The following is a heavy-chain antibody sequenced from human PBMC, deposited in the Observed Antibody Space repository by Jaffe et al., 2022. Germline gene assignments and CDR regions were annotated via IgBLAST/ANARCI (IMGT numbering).Heavy chain of an antibody. CDR3: ARHDGAHGFDY. V-gene: IGHV4-38-2*01. D-gene: IGHD1-1*01. CDR2: IYHSGST. Sequence: QVQLQESGPGLVKPSETLSLTCAVSGYSISSGYYWGWIRQPPGKGLEWIGSIYHSGSTYYNPSLKSRVTISVDTSKNQFSLKLSSVTAADTAVYYCARHDGAHGFDYWGQGTLVTVSS. J-gene: IGHJ4*02. CDR1: GYSISSGYY.